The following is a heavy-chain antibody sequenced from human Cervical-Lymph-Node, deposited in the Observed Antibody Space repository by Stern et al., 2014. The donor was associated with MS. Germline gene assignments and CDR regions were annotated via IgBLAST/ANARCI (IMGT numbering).Heavy chain of an antibody. Sequence: EVQLLESGGGLVKPGGSLRLSCAASGFTFSSYSMNWVRQAPGKGLEWVASISSGGSYIYYADSLKGRFTISRDNAKNSLYLQMNSLRAEDTAVYNCARGRGGNYRYYFDYWGQGTLVTVSS. J-gene: IGHJ4*02. CDR1: GFTFSSYS. V-gene: IGHV3-21*01. CDR3: ARGRGGNYRYYFDY. D-gene: IGHD4-23*01. CDR2: ISSGGSYI.